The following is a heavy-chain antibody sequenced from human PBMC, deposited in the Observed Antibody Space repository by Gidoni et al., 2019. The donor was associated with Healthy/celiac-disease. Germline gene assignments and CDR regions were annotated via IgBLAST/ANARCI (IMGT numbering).Heavy chain of an antibody. D-gene: IGHD2-2*01. CDR2: ISYDGSNK. CDR1: GFTFISYG. J-gene: IGHJ4*02. Sequence: QVQLVESGGGVVQPGRSLRLSCAASGFTFISYGMHWVRQAPGKGLEWVAVISYDGSNKYYADSVKGRFTISRDNSKNTLYLQMNSLRAEDTAVYYCAKETRGFDYWGQGTLVTVSS. V-gene: IGHV3-30*18. CDR3: AKETRGFDY.